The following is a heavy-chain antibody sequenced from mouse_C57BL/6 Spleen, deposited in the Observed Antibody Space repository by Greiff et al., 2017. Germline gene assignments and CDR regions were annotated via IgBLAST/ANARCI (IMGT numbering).Heavy chain of an antibody. J-gene: IGHJ1*03. Sequence: VKLQQSGAELVKPGASVKLSCKASGYTFTEYTIHWVKQRSGQGLEWIGWFYPGSGSIKYNEKFKDKATLTADKSSNTVYMELSRLTSEDSAVYFCARHEITTVVARGYFDVWGTGTTVTVSS. V-gene: IGHV1-62-2*01. CDR3: ARHEITTVVARGYFDV. CDR1: GYTFTEYT. CDR2: FYPGSGSI. D-gene: IGHD1-1*01.